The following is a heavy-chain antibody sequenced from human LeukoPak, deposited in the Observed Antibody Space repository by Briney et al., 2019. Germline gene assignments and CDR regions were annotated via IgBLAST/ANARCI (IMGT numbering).Heavy chain of an antibody. Sequence: ASVKVSCKASGGTFSSYAISWVRQAPGQGLEWMGGIIPIFGTANYAQKFQGRVTITADESTSTAYMELSSPRSEDTAVYYCARANYDYVWGSYSTFDYWGQGTLVTVSS. CDR1: GGTFSSYA. D-gene: IGHD3-16*01. CDR2: IIPIFGTA. CDR3: ARANYDYVWGSYSTFDY. V-gene: IGHV1-69*13. J-gene: IGHJ4*02.